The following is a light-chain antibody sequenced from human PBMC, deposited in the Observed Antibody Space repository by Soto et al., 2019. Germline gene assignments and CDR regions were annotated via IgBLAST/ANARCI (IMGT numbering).Light chain of an antibody. J-gene: IGKJ1*01. V-gene: IGKV1-6*01. Sequence: AIQLTQSPSSLSASVGDRVTISCWASQNIRNDLGWYQQRVGRAPRLLIYAASSLDDGVPSRFSGSGSGTDFTLTISSLQPEDSATYYCLYDFKFPRTFAQGTKVEVK. CDR2: AAS. CDR3: LYDFKFPRT. CDR1: QNIRND.